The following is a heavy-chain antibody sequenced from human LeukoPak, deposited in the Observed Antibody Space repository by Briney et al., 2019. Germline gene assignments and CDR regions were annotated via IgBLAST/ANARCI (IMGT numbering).Heavy chain of an antibody. J-gene: IGHJ4*02. CDR3: ARASGGPDY. Sequence: GGSLRLSCAASGFTFSSYSMNWVRQPPGKGLEWVSSISSSSSYIYYADSVKRRFTISRDNAKHSLYLQRNSLRAEDTAVYYCARASGGPDYWGQGTLVTVSS. CDR1: GFTFSSYS. D-gene: IGHD1-26*01. V-gene: IGHV3-21*01. CDR2: ISSSSSYI.